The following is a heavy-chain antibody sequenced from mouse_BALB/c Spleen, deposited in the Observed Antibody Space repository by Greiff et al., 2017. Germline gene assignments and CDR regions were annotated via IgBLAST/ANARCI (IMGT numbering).Heavy chain of an antibody. CDR3: ARKGDYDWFAY. Sequence: EVKLVESGGGLVKPGGSLKLSCAASGFTFSSYAMSWVRQSPEKRLEWVAEISSGGSYTYYPDTVTGRFTISRDNAKNTLYLEMSSLRSEDTAMYYCARKGDYDWFAYWGQGTLVTVSA. V-gene: IGHV5-9-4*01. CDR1: GFTFSSYA. CDR2: ISSGGSYT. J-gene: IGHJ3*01. D-gene: IGHD2-4*01.